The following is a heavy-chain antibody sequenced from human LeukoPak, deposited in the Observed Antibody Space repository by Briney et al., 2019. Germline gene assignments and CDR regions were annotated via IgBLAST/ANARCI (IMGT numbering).Heavy chain of an antibody. CDR3: ARDGTRIVGATN. Sequence: SETPSLTCTVSGGSISSSSYYWGWIRQPPGKGLEWIGSIYYSGSTYYNPSLKSRVTISVDTSKNQFSLKLSSVTAADTAVYYCARDGTRIVGATNWGQGTLVTVSS. D-gene: IGHD1-26*01. J-gene: IGHJ4*02. CDR2: IYYSGST. CDR1: GGSISSSSYY. V-gene: IGHV4-39*07.